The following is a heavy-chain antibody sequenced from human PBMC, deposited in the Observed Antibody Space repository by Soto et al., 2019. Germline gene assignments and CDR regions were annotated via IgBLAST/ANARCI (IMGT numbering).Heavy chain of an antibody. CDR1: GGTFSSYA. CDR2: IIPIFGTA. CDR3: AGSVVVVGGYYCYDMDV. D-gene: IGHD2-15*01. J-gene: IGHJ6*02. V-gene: IGHV1-69*12. Sequence: QVQLVQSGAEVKKPGSSVKVSCKASGGTFSSYAISWVRQAPGQGLEWMGGIIPIFGTANYAQKFQGRVTITADDTTSTAYMEPSSLRSEETAVYYCAGSVVVVGGYYCYDMDVWGQGTMVTVSS.